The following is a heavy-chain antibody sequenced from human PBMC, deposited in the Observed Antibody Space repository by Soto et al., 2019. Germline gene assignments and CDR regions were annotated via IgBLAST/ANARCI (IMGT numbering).Heavy chain of an antibody. J-gene: IGHJ6*02. Sequence: QVQLVESGGGVVKPGGSLRLTCAASGFTFSDYYMSCIRQAPGKGLEWGAYISSSGSTIYYAESVKGRFTISRDNAKNSLYLQMNSLRAEDTAVYYCARDYLYAAAYYYYGMDVWGQGTTVTVSS. V-gene: IGHV3-11*01. CDR3: ARDYLYAAAYYYYGMDV. D-gene: IGHD2-8*01. CDR2: ISSSGSTI. CDR1: GFTFSDYY.